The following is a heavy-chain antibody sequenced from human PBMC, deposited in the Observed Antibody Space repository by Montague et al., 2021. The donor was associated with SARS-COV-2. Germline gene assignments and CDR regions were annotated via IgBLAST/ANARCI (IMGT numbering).Heavy chain of an antibody. CDR2: VYYNGNT. CDR3: ARLGLLPYYFDV. V-gene: IGHV4-59*08. CDR1: HFSITSYY. J-gene: IGHJ2*01. D-gene: IGHD3/OR15-3a*01. Sequence: SETLSLTCTVSHFSITSYYWSWVRQPPGKGPEWIGNVYYNGNTYHNSSLKSRVTMSADTSKNQFSLRVTSVTAADTAMYYCARLGLLPYYFDVWGRGALVTVSS.